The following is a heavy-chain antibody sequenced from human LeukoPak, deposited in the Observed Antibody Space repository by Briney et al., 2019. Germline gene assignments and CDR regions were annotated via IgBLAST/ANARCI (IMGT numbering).Heavy chain of an antibody. V-gene: IGHV1-2*02. Sequence: ASVKVSCKSSGYTFTEYYIHWLRQAPGQGLEWMGWMNPNSGGTKYAQTFQGRVTLTRDTSISTAYLELSSLTSDDTAVYFCARQGSNSSGWYPVDDWGQGTLVTVSS. CDR1: GYTFTEYY. J-gene: IGHJ4*02. D-gene: IGHD6-19*01. CDR2: MNPNSGGT. CDR3: ARQGSNSSGWYPVDD.